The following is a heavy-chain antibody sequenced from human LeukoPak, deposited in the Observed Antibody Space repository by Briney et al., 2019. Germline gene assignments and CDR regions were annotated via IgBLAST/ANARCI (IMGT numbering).Heavy chain of an antibody. CDR1: GGTFSSYA. Sequence: SVKVSCKASGGTFSSYAISWVRQAPGQGLEWMGGIIPIFGTANYAQKFQGRVTITADESTSTAYMELSSLRSEDTAVYYCARIRDGYNDAYDIWGQGTMVTVSS. CDR2: IIPIFGTA. J-gene: IGHJ3*02. D-gene: IGHD5-24*01. V-gene: IGHV1-69*13. CDR3: ARIRDGYNDAYDI.